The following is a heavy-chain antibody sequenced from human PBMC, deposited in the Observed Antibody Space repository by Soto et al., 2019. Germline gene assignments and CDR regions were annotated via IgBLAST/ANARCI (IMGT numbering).Heavy chain of an antibody. J-gene: IGHJ6*02. V-gene: IGHV1-69*12. D-gene: IGHD2-15*01. CDR1: GGTFSSYA. CDR2: TIPIFGTA. Sequence: QVQLVQSGAEVKKPGSSVKVSCKASGGTFSSYAISWVRQAPGQGLEWMGGTIPIFGTANYAQKFQGRVTITAXXSXSXXYMELSSLRSEDTAVYYCARALVVAEYYYYYGMDVWGQGTTVTVSS. CDR3: ARALVVAEYYYYYGMDV.